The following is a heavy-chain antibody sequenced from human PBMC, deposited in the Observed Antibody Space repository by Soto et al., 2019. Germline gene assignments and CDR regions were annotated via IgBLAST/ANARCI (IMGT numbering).Heavy chain of an antibody. CDR3: ASTTTGYSSFLTEGPGGWFDP. Sequence: GGSLRLSCAASGFTFDDYGLSWVRQAPGKGLEWVSSISGSGDNTYYADSVKGGFTISRDNSKNTLFLQMNSLRAEDTAVYYCASTTTGYSSFLTEGPGGWFDPWGQGTLVTVSS. CDR1: GFTFDDYG. CDR2: ISGSGDNT. J-gene: IGHJ5*02. D-gene: IGHD6-13*01. V-gene: IGHV3-23*01.